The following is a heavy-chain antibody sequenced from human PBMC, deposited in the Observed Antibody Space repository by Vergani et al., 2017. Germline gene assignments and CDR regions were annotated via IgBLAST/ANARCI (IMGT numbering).Heavy chain of an antibody. Sequence: QVQLVESGGGVVQPGRSLRLPCAASGFTFSSYAMHRVRQAPGKGLEWGAVISYDGSNKYYADSVKGRFTISRDNSKHTLYLQMNSLRAEDTAVYYCARDRNQWLRFVYWGQGTLVTVSS. CDR3: ARDRNQWLRFVY. CDR2: ISYDGSNK. CDR1: GFTFSSYA. D-gene: IGHD5-12*01. J-gene: IGHJ4*02. V-gene: IGHV3-30-3*01.